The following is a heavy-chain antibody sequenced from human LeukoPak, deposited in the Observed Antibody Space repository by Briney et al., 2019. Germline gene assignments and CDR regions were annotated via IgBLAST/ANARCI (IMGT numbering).Heavy chain of an antibody. CDR3: ARAITGQLPNFDS. Sequence: GASVKVSCKASGYTFTSYYMHRVRQAPGQGLEWMGIINPSGGSTSYAQKFQGRVTMTRDMSTSTVYMELSSLRSEDTAVYYCARAITGQLPNFDSWGQGTLVTVSS. J-gene: IGHJ4*02. D-gene: IGHD1-20*01. CDR2: INPSGGST. V-gene: IGHV1-46*01. CDR1: GYTFTSYY.